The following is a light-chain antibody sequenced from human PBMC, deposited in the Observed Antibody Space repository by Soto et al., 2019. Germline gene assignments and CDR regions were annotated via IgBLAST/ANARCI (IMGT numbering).Light chain of an antibody. CDR1: HRVSSY. V-gene: IGKV3D-15*01. Sequence: ILMTQSPATLSVSPGESATLSCSASHRVSSYLAWYQKRPGQAPRLLIYDASSRATGIPDRFSGSGSGTELNLTISSLQSEDFAVYFCQQYDDWLRLTFGGGTKVDIK. J-gene: IGKJ4*01. CDR3: QQYDDWLRLT. CDR2: DAS.